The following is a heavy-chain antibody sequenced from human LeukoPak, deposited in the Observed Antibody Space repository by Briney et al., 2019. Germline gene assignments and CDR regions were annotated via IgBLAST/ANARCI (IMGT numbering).Heavy chain of an antibody. J-gene: IGHJ4*02. CDR3: ARAQGPTLTTEVVGATKY. CDR1: GFTFSSYS. D-gene: IGHD1-26*01. CDR2: ISSSSSTI. V-gene: IGHV3-48*02. Sequence: PGGSLRLSCAASGFTFSSYSMNWVRQAPGKGLEWVSYISSSSSTIYYADSVKGRFTISRDNTKNSLYLQMNSLRDEDTAVYYCARAQGPTLTTEVVGATKYWGQGTLVTVSS.